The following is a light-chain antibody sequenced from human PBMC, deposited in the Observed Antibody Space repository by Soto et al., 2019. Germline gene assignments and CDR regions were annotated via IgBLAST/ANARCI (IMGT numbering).Light chain of an antibody. CDR2: RAS. V-gene: IGKV1-5*03. CDR1: QSINNW. J-gene: IGKJ1*01. Sequence: DLQMTQSPSTLSASVGDRVTITCRASQSINNWLAWYQQKPGKAPNLLIYRASSLESGVPSRFSGSGSGTEFTLTSSSLQPDDFATYYCQQYNSHWTFGQGTKVEI. CDR3: QQYNSHWT.